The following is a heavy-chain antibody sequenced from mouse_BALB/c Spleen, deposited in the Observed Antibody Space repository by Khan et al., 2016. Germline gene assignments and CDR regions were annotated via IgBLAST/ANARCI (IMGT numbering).Heavy chain of an antibody. Sequence: QVQLQQSGAELARPGASVKLSCKACGYTFTSYWMQWVKQRPGQGLEWIGAIYPGDGDTRYTQKFKGKATLTADKSSSTAYMQLSSLAYEDSAVESCASAADGYYCLDYWGQGTSVTVSS. J-gene: IGHJ4*01. CDR2: IYPGDGDT. CDR3: ASAADGYYCLDY. D-gene: IGHD2-3*01. V-gene: IGHV1-87*01. CDR1: GYTFTSYW.